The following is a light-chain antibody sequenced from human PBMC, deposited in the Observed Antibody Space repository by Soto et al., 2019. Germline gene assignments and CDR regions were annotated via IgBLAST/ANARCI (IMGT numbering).Light chain of an antibody. CDR1: SGHSSYI. J-gene: IGLJ3*02. Sequence: QLVLTQSSSASASLGSSVKLTCTLSSGHSSYIIAWHQQQPGKAPRYLMKLEGSGSYNKGXXVPDRFSGSSSGADRYLTISNLQFEDEADYYCETWDSNTHVFGGGTKVTVL. V-gene: IGLV4-60*02. CDR3: ETWDSNTHV. CDR2: LEGSGSY.